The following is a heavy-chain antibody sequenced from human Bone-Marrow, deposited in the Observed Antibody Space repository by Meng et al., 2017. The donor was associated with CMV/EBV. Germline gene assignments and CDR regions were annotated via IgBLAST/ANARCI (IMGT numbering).Heavy chain of an antibody. CDR1: GFTFSDYY. CDR2: ISSGGSAI. Sequence: SCAASGFTFSDYYMSWIRQAPGRGLEWISYISSGGSAIYYADSVKGRFTISRDNAKNSLYLQMNSLRAEDTAVYYCARGRGAVAGDYWGQGTLVTVSS. D-gene: IGHD6-13*01. V-gene: IGHV3-11*01. CDR3: ARGRGAVAGDY. J-gene: IGHJ4*02.